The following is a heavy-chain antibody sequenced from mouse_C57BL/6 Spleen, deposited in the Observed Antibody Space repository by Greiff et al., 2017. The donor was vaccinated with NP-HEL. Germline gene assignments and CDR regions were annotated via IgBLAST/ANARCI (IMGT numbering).Heavy chain of an antibody. J-gene: IGHJ4*01. CDR2: ISSGSSTI. Sequence: EVQLVESGGGLVKPGGSLKLSCAASGFTFSDYGMHWVRQAPEKGLEWVAYISSGSSTIYYADTVKGRFTISRDNAKNTLFLQMTSLRSEDTAMYYCARQEVTTLYYYAMDYWGQGTSVTVSS. D-gene: IGHD2-2*01. CDR1: GFTFSDYG. CDR3: ARQEVTTLYYYAMDY. V-gene: IGHV5-17*01.